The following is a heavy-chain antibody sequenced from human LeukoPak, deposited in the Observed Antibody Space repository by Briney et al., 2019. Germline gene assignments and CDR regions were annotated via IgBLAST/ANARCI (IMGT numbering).Heavy chain of an antibody. CDR2: INPSGGST. J-gene: IGHJ2*01. V-gene: IGHV1-46*01. Sequence: VASVNVSCKAPGYTFTRYYMHWVRQAPGQGLEWMGIINPSGGSTSYAQKFQGRVTMTRDTSTSTVYMELSSLRSEDTAVYYCARPSLGIAAAGTIDWYFDLWGRGTLVTVSS. D-gene: IGHD6-13*01. CDR3: ARPSLGIAAAGTIDWYFDL. CDR1: GYTFTRYY.